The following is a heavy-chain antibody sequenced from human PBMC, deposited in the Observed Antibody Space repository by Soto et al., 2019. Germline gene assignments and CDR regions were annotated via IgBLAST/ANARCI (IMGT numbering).Heavy chain of an antibody. CDR1: GFTFSSYA. D-gene: IGHD3-16*01. Sequence: GGSLRLSCAASGFTFSSYAMSRVRQAPGKGLEWVSAISGSGGSTYYADSVKGRFTISRDNSKNTLYLQMNSLRAEDTAVYYCAKEGWDMITFGGVRYWGQGTLVTVSS. CDR3: AKEGWDMITFGGVRY. CDR2: ISGSGGST. J-gene: IGHJ4*02. V-gene: IGHV3-23*01.